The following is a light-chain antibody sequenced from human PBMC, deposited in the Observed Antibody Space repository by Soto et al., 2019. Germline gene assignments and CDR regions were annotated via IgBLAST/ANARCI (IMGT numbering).Light chain of an antibody. Sequence: QSALTQPPSASGSPGQSVTISCTGTSSDVGGYIFVSWYQQHPGKVPKLIIYDVNKRPSGVPDRFSGSKYDNTASLTVSGLQAEDEGDYYCVSFAGGTDVFGTGTKVTVL. CDR1: SSDVGGYIF. CDR2: DVN. J-gene: IGLJ1*01. CDR3: VSFAGGTDV. V-gene: IGLV2-8*01.